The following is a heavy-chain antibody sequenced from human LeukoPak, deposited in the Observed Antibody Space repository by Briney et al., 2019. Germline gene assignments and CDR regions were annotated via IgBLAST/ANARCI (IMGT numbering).Heavy chain of an antibody. CDR2: LYYSGRT. J-gene: IGHJ4*02. Sequence: SETLSLTCTVSGGFISSNYWSWIRQPPGKGLEWIGYLYYSGRTNYNSSLKCRVTISVDTSKNQFSLNLTPVTAADTAVYYCARQLRGYDYLHWGQGTPVTVSS. V-gene: IGHV4-59*08. CDR1: GGFISSNY. D-gene: IGHD5-12*01. CDR3: ARQLRGYDYLH.